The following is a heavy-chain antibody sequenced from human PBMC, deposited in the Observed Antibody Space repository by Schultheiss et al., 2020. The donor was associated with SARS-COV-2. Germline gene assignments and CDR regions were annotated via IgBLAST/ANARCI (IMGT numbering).Heavy chain of an antibody. CDR1: GFTFSSYA. CDR2: ISYRGST. J-gene: IGHJ3*02. CDR3: ARLTWTYVEGTECFDI. V-gene: IGHV4-59*12. D-gene: IGHD1-1*01. Sequence: GSLRLSCAASGFTFSSYAMSWVRQAPGKGLEWIGSISYRGSTSYNPSLNSRVSMSLDTSKNQFSLRLSSVTAADTAVYYCARLTWTYVEGTECFDIWGQGTMVTVSS.